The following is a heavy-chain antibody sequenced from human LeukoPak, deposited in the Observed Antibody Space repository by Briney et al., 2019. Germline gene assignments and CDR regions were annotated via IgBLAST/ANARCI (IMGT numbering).Heavy chain of an antibody. J-gene: IGHJ4*02. Sequence: GRSLRLSCAASGFTFSSYGMHWVRQAPGKGLEWVAVIWYDGSNKYYADSVKGRFTISRDNSKNTLYLRMNSLRAEDTAVYYCAKDLEYSSSSFDYWGQGTLVTVSS. D-gene: IGHD6-6*01. CDR3: AKDLEYSSSSFDY. CDR1: GFTFSSYG. V-gene: IGHV3-33*06. CDR2: IWYDGSNK.